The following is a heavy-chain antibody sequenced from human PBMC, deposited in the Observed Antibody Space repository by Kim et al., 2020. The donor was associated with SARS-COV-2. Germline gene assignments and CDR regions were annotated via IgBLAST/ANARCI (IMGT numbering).Heavy chain of an antibody. CDR3: AATMLVVA. CDR2: SMSYT. V-gene: IGHV3-21*01. D-gene: IGHD3-22*01. Sequence: SMSYTSTADSVTGRFTSARDKAKNSLYLQMNSLRAEDTAVYYCAATMLVVAWGQGTLVTVSS. J-gene: IGHJ4*02.